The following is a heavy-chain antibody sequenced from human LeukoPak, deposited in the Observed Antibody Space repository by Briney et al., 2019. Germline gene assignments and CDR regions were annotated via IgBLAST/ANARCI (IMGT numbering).Heavy chain of an antibody. Sequence: GGSLRLSCATSGFTFSSYAMNWVRQAPGKGLEWVSVVSGSGTTTYYADSVKGRFTISRDNSKNTLYLQMNSLRSEDTAVYYCAKGRIAAASTNWFDPWGQGTLVTVAS. CDR1: GFTFSSYA. V-gene: IGHV3-23*01. J-gene: IGHJ5*02. CDR2: VSGSGTTT. CDR3: AKGRIAAASTNWFDP. D-gene: IGHD6-13*01.